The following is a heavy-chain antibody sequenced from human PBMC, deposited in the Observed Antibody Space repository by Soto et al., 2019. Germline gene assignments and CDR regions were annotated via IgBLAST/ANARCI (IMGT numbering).Heavy chain of an antibody. J-gene: IGHJ4*02. D-gene: IGHD5-12*01. CDR1: GFTFADYA. CDR2: IRGNSGSI. V-gene: IGHV3-9*01. CDR3: AKGLHVARTHFDY. Sequence: EVQLVESGGGLVQPGRSLRLSCAASGFTFADYAMHWVRQVPGKGLVWVSGIRGNSGSIGYADSVKGRFNISRDNATNALYLQMHSLRAEDTALYYCAKGLHVARTHFDYGGQGTLVTFSS.